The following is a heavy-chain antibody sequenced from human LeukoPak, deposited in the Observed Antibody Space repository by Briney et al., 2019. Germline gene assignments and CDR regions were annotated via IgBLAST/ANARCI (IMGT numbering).Heavy chain of an antibody. CDR1: GGSISSSSYY. V-gene: IGHV3-7*01. CDR2: IKKDGSEK. D-gene: IGHD5-24*01. CDR3: ARTLSGDGYNYYYYMDV. J-gene: IGHJ6*03. Sequence: PSETLSLTCTVSGGSISSSSYYWGWIRQPPGKGLEWVANIKKDGSEKNYVDSVKGRFTLSRDNAKNSLYLQMNSLRAEDTAVYYCARTLSGDGYNYYYYMDVWGKGTTVTVSS.